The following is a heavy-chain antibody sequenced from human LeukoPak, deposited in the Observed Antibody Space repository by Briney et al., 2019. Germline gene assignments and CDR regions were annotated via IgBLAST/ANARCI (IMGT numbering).Heavy chain of an antibody. Sequence: PGGFLRLSCAASGFTFSSYAMSWVRQAPGKGLEWVANIKEDGSQKYYVDSVKGRFTISRDNAKNSLYLQMNSLRAEDTAVYYCARSPAVTNFDYWGQGTLVTVSS. CDR3: ARSPAVTNFDY. J-gene: IGHJ4*02. CDR1: GFTFSSYA. CDR2: IKEDGSQK. D-gene: IGHD4-17*01. V-gene: IGHV3-7*01.